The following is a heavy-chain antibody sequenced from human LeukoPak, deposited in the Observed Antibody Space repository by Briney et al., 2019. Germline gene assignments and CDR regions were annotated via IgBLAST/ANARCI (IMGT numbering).Heavy chain of an antibody. V-gene: IGHV1-69*01. CDR3: ARYCSSTSCHVYYYYGMDV. Sequence: SVKVSCKASGGTFSSYAISWVRQAPGQGLEWMGGIIPIFGTANYGQKFQGRVTITADESTSTAYMELSSLRSEDTAVYYCARYCSSTSCHVYYYYGMDVWGQGTTVTVSS. CDR1: GGTFSSYA. CDR2: IIPIFGTA. J-gene: IGHJ6*02. D-gene: IGHD2-2*01.